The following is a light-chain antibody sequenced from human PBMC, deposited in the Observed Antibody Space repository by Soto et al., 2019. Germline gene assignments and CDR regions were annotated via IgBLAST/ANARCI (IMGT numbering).Light chain of an antibody. J-gene: IGKJ1*01. CDR1: QSVSRSS. V-gene: IGKV3-20*01. Sequence: EIVLTQSPGTLSLSPGERATLSSRASQSVSRSSLAWYQQKPGQAPRLLIYGASSRATGVPDRVSGSGSGTDFTLTVSRLEPEDVAVYYCQQYGSSPPTLGQGTKVDIK. CDR3: QQYGSSPPT. CDR2: GAS.